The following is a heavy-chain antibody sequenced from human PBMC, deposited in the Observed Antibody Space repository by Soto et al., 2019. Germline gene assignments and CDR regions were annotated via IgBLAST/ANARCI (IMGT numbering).Heavy chain of an antibody. CDR2: INPNSGGT. J-gene: IGHJ6*02. V-gene: IGHV1-2*04. CDR3: ARMEQQLGDYYDYGMDV. D-gene: IGHD6-13*01. CDR1: GYSFTGYY. Sequence: ASVKVSCKASGYSFTGYYMHWVRQAPGQGLEWMGWINPNSGGTNYAQKFQGWVTMTRDTSISTAYMELSRLRSDDTAVYYCARMEQQLGDYYDYGMDVWGQGTTVTVSS.